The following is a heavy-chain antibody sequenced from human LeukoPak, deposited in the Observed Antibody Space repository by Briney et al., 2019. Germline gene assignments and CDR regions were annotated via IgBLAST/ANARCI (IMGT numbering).Heavy chain of an antibody. CDR3: AKVRGVDDYYYGMDV. V-gene: IGHV3-23*01. D-gene: IGHD3-10*01. CDR2: ISGSDGST. CDR1: GFTFSSYA. Sequence: GGSLRLSCAASGFTFSSYAMSWVRQAPGKGLEWVSAISGSDGSTYYADSVKGRFTISRDNSKNTLYLQMNSLRAEDTAVYYCAKVRGVDDYYYGMDVWGQGTTVTVSS. J-gene: IGHJ6*02.